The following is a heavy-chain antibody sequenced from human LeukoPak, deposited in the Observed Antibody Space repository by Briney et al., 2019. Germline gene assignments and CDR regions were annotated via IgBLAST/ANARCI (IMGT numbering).Heavy chain of an antibody. V-gene: IGHV6-1*01. Sequence: SQTLSLTCDISGDNVSSNSATWNWIRESPSRGLEWLGRTYYRSKWYNEYAVSVKSRITINPDTSKNHFSLQLTSVTPEDTAVYYCTRGARSNWHFDLWGRGTLVIVSS. CDR2: TYYRSKWYN. CDR1: GDNVSSNSAT. CDR3: TRGARSNWHFDL. J-gene: IGHJ2*01.